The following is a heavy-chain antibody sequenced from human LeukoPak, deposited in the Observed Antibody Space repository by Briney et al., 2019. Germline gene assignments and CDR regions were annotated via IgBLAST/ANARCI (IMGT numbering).Heavy chain of an antibody. J-gene: IGHJ6*02. V-gene: IGHV3-21*01. CDR3: ASSVPAAKFYYGMDV. CDR2: ISSSSSYI. CDR1: GFTFSSYS. D-gene: IGHD2-2*01. Sequence: GGSLRLSCAASGFTFSSYSMNWVRQAPGKGLEWVSSISSSSSYIYYADSVKGRFTISRDNAKNSLYLQMNSLRAEDTAVYYCASSVPAAKFYYGMDVWGQGTTVTVSS.